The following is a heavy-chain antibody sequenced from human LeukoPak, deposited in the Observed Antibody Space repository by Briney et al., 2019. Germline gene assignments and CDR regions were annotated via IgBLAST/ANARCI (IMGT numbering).Heavy chain of an antibody. V-gene: IGHV1-58*02. CDR3: AADVRLRYFDSEGAFDI. CDR2: MVVGSGNT. J-gene: IGHJ3*02. Sequence: SVKVSCKASGFTFTSSAMQWVRQARGQRLEWIGWMVVGSGNTNYAQKFQERVTITRDMSTSTAYMELSSLRSEDTAVYYCAADVRLRYFDSEGAFDIWGRGTMVTVSS. D-gene: IGHD3-9*01. CDR1: GFTFTSSA.